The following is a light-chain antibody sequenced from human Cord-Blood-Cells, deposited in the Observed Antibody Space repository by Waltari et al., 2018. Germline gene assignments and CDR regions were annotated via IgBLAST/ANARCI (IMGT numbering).Light chain of an antibody. CDR2: ESS. CDR1: TSHVGGYHP. Sequence: QSALTPPASVSGSPGQSITIPSPGTTSHVGGYHPVSCYQQQPGNAPKPMIYESSRRPAGVSNRFSGSKSGNTASMTISGLQAEDEADYYCCSYAGSSTWVFGGGTKLTVL. J-gene: IGLJ3*02. V-gene: IGLV2-23*01. CDR3: CSYAGSSTWV.